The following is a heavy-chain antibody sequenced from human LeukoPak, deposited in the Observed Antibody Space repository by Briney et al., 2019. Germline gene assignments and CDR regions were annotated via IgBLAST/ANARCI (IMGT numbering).Heavy chain of an antibody. CDR1: GGSFSYY. J-gene: IGHJ3*02. Sequence: SETLSLTCAVYGGSFSYYWSWVRQPPGKGLEWIGEINHSGSTNYNPSLKSRATISVDTSKNQFSLRLSSVTAADTAVYYCARGAVEIQLWFDAFDIWGQGTMVTVSS. V-gene: IGHV4-34*01. D-gene: IGHD5-18*01. CDR2: INHSGST. CDR3: ARGAVEIQLWFDAFDI.